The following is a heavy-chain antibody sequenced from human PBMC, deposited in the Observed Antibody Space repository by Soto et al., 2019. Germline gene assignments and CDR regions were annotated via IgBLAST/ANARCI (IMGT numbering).Heavy chain of an antibody. CDR1: GYSFTIYW. CDR2: IDPSDSYT. J-gene: IGHJ6*02. CDR3: ARDPYPLAAMRVYYYYGMDV. D-gene: IGHD2-2*01. V-gene: IGHV5-10-1*01. Sequence: LGESLKISCQGSGYSFTIYWISWVRQMPGKGLEWMGRIDPSDSYTNYSPSFQGHVTISADKSISTAYLQWSSLKASDTAMYYCARDPYPLAAMRVYYYYGMDVWGQGTTVTVSS.